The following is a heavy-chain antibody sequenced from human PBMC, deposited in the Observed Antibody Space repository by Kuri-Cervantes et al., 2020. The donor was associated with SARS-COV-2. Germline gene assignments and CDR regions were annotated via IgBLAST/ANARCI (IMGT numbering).Heavy chain of an antibody. D-gene: IGHD4-17*01. CDR2: MNPNSGNT. CDR1: GYTFTSYD. J-gene: IGHJ3*02. CDR3: ARDLMTTVTTGAFDI. V-gene: IGHV1-8*02. Sequence: ASVKVSCKASGYTFTSYDINWVRQATGQGLEWMGWMNPNSGNTGYAQKFQGRVAMTRDTSISTAYMELSRLRSDDTAVYYCARDLMTTVTTGAFDIWGQGTMVTVSS.